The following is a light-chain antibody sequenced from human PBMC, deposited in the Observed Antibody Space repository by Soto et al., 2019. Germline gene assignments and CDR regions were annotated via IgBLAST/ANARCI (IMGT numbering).Light chain of an antibody. V-gene: IGKV1-9*01. CDR2: AAS. CDR3: QQLNSYLWT. J-gene: IGKJ1*01. CDR1: QGISSY. Sequence: DIQLTPSPSFLSASVGDRVTITCRASQGISSYLAWYQQKPGKAPKLLIYAASTLQSGVPSRFSGRGSGTECTLTISSLQPEDFANYYCQQLNSYLWTFGQGNKVEIK.